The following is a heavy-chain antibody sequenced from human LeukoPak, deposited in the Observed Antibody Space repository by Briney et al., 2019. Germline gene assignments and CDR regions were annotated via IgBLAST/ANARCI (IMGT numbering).Heavy chain of an antibody. CDR2: IQYDGSYK. J-gene: IGHJ4*02. V-gene: IGHV3-30*02. CDR3: ANANY. CDR1: GFTFSSKG. Sequence: GGSLRLSCAAAGFTFSSKGMHWVRQAPGKGLEWVAFIQYDGSYKYYAESVKDRFTISRANSKNTLFLQMNSLRAEDTAVYYCANANYWGQGTLVTVSS.